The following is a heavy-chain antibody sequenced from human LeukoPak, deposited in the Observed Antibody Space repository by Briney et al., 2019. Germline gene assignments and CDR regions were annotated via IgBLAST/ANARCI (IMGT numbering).Heavy chain of an antibody. V-gene: IGHV3-48*02. Sequence: PGGSLRLSCATSGFSFTDYPMNWVLQAPGKGLEWISNIRTTAEGAKYAYYADSVKGRVTISRDDGKNTLYLHMNSLRDDDTAVYYCATDQRYAFDYWGQGILVTVSS. CDR2: IRTTAEGAKYA. D-gene: IGHD3-9*01. J-gene: IGHJ4*02. CDR1: GFSFTDYP. CDR3: ATDQRYAFDY.